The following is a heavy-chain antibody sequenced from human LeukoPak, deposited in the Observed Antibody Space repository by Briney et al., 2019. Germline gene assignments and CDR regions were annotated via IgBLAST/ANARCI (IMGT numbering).Heavy chain of an antibody. D-gene: IGHD2-15*01. CDR1: GFTFSRST. Sequence: GASLRLSCAASGFTFSRSTMDWVRQAPGQGLEWISSITASSDYIYYADSVKGRFTISRDNTKNSLSPQMISLRAEDTAVYYCARLYCSGGSCYGKHYFDYWGQGALVTVSS. CDR2: ITASSDYI. V-gene: IGHV3-21*01. CDR3: ARLYCSGGSCYGKHYFDY. J-gene: IGHJ4*02.